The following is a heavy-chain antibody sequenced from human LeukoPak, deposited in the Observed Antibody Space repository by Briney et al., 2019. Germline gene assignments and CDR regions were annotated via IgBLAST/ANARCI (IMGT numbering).Heavy chain of an antibody. V-gene: IGHV3-33*06. CDR1: GFTFSSYD. Sequence: GRSLRLSCAASGFTFSSYDMHWVRQAPGKGLEWVAVIWYDGSNKYYADSVKGRFTISRDNSKNTLYLQMNSLRAEDTAVYYCAKDYCYGSGSPYFDYWGQGTLVTVSS. CDR2: IWYDGSNK. D-gene: IGHD3-10*01. J-gene: IGHJ4*02. CDR3: AKDYCYGSGSPYFDY.